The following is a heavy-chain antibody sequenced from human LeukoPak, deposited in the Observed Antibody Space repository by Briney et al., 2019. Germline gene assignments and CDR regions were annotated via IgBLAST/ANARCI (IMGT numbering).Heavy chain of an antibody. CDR2: MNPNSGNT. CDR3: ARAPAPAAPFDY. CDR1: GYTFTSYD. V-gene: IGHV1-8*03. D-gene: IGHD2-2*01. Sequence: GASVKVSCKASGYTFTSYDINWVRQATGQGLEWMGWMNPNSGNTGYAQKFRGRVTITRNTSISTAYMELSRLRSEDTAVYYCARAPAPAAPFDYWGQGTLVTVSS. J-gene: IGHJ4*02.